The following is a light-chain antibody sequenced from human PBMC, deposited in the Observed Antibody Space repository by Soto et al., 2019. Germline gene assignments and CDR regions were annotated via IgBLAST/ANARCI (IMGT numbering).Light chain of an antibody. CDR2: GNN. CDR3: AAWDDSLSGHV. V-gene: IGLV1-40*01. Sequence: QSVLTQPPSVSGAPGQGVTISCTGSSSSIGAGYDVHWYQQVPGTAPKLLIYGNNNRPSGVPDRFSGSKSGTSASLAISGLRSEDETDYYCAAWDDSLSGHVFVTGTKVTVL. J-gene: IGLJ1*01. CDR1: SSSIGAGYD.